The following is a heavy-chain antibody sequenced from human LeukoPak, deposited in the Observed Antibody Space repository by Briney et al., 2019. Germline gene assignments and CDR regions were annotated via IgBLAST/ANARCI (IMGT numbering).Heavy chain of an antibody. Sequence: SETLSLTCTVSGGSISSSSYYWGWIRQPPGKGLEWIGSIYYSGSTYYNPSRKSRVTISVDTSKNQFSLKLSSVTAADTAVYYCASLAAAAGTGAFDIWGQGTMVTVSS. D-gene: IGHD6-13*01. CDR1: GGSISSSSYY. CDR2: IYYSGST. V-gene: IGHV4-39*01. J-gene: IGHJ3*02. CDR3: ASLAAAAGTGAFDI.